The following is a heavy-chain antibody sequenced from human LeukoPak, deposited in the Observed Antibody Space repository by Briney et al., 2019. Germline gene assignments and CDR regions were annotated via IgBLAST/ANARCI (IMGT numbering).Heavy chain of an antibody. Sequence: GGSLRLSCEASGFTFSSYWMNWVRQAPGKGLVWISRINSDGSTTSYADSVKGRFTISRDNAKNTLYLQMNSLRAEDTAVYYCARGNYYGQDYWGQGTLVTVSS. J-gene: IGHJ4*02. V-gene: IGHV3-74*01. D-gene: IGHD3-10*01. CDR3: ARGNYYGQDY. CDR2: INSDGSTT. CDR1: GFTFSSYW.